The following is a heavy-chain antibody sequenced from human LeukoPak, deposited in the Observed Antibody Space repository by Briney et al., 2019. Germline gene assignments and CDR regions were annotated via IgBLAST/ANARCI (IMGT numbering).Heavy chain of an antibody. J-gene: IGHJ6*03. CDR1: GFTFSTHA. V-gene: IGHV3-33*01. D-gene: IGHD6-19*01. CDR3: ARVQQWLAYNFFHYYYMDV. CDR2: IWFDGKNT. Sequence: GGSLRLSCAASGFTFSTHAMHWVRQAPAKGLEWVAMIWFDGKNTHYVDSVKGRFTISRDNSKNTVDLRMNSLRAEDTAVYYCARVQQWLAYNFFHYYYMDVWGKGTTVTVSS.